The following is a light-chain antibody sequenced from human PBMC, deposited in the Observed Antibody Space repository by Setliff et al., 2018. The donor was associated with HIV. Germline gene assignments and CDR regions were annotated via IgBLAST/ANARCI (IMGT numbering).Light chain of an antibody. Sequence: SALTQPRSVSGSPGQSVTISCTGTSSDVGAYNYVSWYQHHPGKAPKLIIYDVNKRPSGVPDRFSGSKSGNTASLTISGLQPEDEADYYCCSYAGSFVFGTGTKVTVL. CDR2: DVN. V-gene: IGLV2-11*01. CDR1: SSDVGAYNY. CDR3: CSYAGSFV. J-gene: IGLJ1*01.